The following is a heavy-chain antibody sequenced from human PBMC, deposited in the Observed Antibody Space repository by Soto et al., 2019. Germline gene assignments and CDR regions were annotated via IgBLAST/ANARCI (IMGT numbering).Heavy chain of an antibody. V-gene: IGHV4-34*01. CDR2: INHSGSS. J-gene: IGHJ6*02. CDR3: ARSFTIFGVVKKQRYGMDV. D-gene: IGHD3-3*01. CDR1: GGSFSGYY. Sequence: QVQLQQWGAGLLKPSETLSLTCAVYGGSFSGYYWSWIRQPPGKGLEWIGEINHSGSSTYNPSLKSRATKTVDTSKNQLSLKLSSVTAADTAVYYCARSFTIFGVVKKQRYGMDVWGQGTTVTVSS.